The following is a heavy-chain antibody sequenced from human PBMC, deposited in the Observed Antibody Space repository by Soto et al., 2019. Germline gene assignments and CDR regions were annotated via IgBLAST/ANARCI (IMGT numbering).Heavy chain of an antibody. CDR2: IYYSGST. CDR3: ELGATTDREEGDY. D-gene: IGHD1-26*01. CDR1: GGSISSGGYY. V-gene: IGHV4-31*03. Sequence: QVQLQESGPGLVKPSQTLSLTCTVSGGSISSGGYYWSWIRQHPGKGLEWIGYIYYSGSTYYNPSPKSRVTISVDTSKNQFSLKLSSVTAADTAVSKEELGATTDREEGDYWGQGTLVTVSS. J-gene: IGHJ4*02.